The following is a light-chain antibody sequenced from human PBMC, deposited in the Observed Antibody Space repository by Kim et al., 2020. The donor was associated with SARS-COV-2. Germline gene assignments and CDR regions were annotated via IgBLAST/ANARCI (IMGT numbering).Light chain of an antibody. CDR3: QQRANWPIT. CDR1: QSVIIN. V-gene: IGKV3-11*01. J-gene: IGKJ5*01. Sequence: VSPGERAARAGRARQSVIINLAWYQQTPGQAPRLLIYDASNRATGIPARFSCSGSGTDFTLTISSLEPEDFAVYYCQQRANWPITFGQGTRLEIK. CDR2: DAS.